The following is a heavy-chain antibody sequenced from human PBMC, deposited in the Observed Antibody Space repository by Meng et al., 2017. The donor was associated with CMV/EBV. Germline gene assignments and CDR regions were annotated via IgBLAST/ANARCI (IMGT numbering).Heavy chain of an antibody. V-gene: IGHV1-2*02. J-gene: IGHJ4*02. CDR1: GYTFTGYY. CDR3: ARVSYDILTGYYPRFDY. D-gene: IGHD3-9*01. CDR2: INPNSGGT. Sequence: ASVKVSCKASGYTFTGYYMHWVRQAPGQGLEWMGWINPNSGGTNYAQKFQGRVTMTRDTSSSTAYMELSRLRSDDTAVYYCARVSYDILTGYYPRFDYWGQGTLVTVSS.